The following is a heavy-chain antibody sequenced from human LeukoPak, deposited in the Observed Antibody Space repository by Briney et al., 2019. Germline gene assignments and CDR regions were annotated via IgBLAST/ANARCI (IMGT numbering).Heavy chain of an antibody. V-gene: IGHV1-18*01. D-gene: IGHD3-3*01. CDR3: ARDFSNFGDF. CDR2: ISGYNGVT. J-gene: IGHJ4*02. Sequence: ASVKVSCKTSGYTFTSYGVSWVRQAPGQGLAWMGWISGYNGVTRYPQTFQDRITMTTDTSASTVYMELKNLTSDDTAVYFCARDFSNFGDFWGQGTLITVSA. CDR1: GYTFTSYG.